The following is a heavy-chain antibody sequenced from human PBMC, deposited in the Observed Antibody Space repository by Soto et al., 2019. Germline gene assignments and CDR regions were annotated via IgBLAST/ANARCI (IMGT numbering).Heavy chain of an antibody. J-gene: IGHJ4*02. CDR3: ARIEMASIK. Sequence: SETLSLTCSVSGASIRSGGFYWSWLRQSPGKGLKWIGHIYYTGSTFVSPSLKGRLTISLDTSKNQFSLDLSSVTAADTAMYYCARIEMASIKWGRGTLVTVSS. D-gene: IGHD5-12*01. CDR2: IYYTGST. V-gene: IGHV4-31*03. CDR1: GASIRSGGFY.